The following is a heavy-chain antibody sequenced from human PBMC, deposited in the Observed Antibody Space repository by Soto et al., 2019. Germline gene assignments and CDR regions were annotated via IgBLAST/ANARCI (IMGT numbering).Heavy chain of an antibody. CDR2: VSDSGATT. CDR3: AKDSPTVTTGYFDY. Sequence: EVQLLESGGGLVQPGGSLRLSCAASGFAFVSYAMSWVRRTPGKGLEWVSAVSDSGATTYYADAVKGRFTVSRDNSKNTLYLQMNSLRAEDTAVYYCAKDSPTVTTGYFDYWGQGALVTGSS. D-gene: IGHD4-17*01. CDR1: GFAFVSYA. V-gene: IGHV3-23*01. J-gene: IGHJ4*02.